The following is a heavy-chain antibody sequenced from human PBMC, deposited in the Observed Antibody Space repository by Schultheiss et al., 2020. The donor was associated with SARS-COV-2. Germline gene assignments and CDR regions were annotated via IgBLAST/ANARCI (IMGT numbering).Heavy chain of an antibody. CDR2: IYWDDDK. V-gene: IGHV2-5*02. Sequence: SGPTLVKPTQTLTLTCTFSGFSLSTSGVGVGWIRQPPGKALEWLALIYWDDDKRYSPSLKSRLTITKDTSKNQVVLTMTNMDPVDTATYYCAREGENLEWLLCFDYWGQGTLVTVSS. CDR3: AREGENLEWLLCFDY. D-gene: IGHD3-3*01. CDR1: GFSLSTSGVG. J-gene: IGHJ4*02.